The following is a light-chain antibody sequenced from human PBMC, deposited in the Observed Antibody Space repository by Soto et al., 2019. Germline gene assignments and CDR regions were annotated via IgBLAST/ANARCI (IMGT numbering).Light chain of an antibody. CDR1: QSVSNNY. J-gene: IGKJ1*01. V-gene: IGKV3-20*01. Sequence: EMGLSQSPGTLSQTPGERATLSCSASQSVSNNYLAWYQQKPGQAPRLLIYGASNRATGIPDRFSGSGSGTDFTLTISRLEPEDFAVYYCQEYGSSGTFGQGTKVDIK. CDR3: QEYGSSGT. CDR2: GAS.